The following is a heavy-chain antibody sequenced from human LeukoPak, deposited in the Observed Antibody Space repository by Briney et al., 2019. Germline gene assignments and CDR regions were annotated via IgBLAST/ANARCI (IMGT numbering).Heavy chain of an antibody. D-gene: IGHD3-3*01. CDR2: ISSSGSTI. J-gene: IGHJ3*02. Sequence: GGSLRLSCAASGFTFSDYYMSWIRQAPGKGLEWVSYISSSGSTIYYADSVKGRFTISRDNAKNSLYLQMNSLGAEDTAVYYCARDPYDFWSDPSRNDAFDIWGQGTMVTVSS. CDR3: ARDPYDFWSDPSRNDAFDI. V-gene: IGHV3-11*04. CDR1: GFTFSDYY.